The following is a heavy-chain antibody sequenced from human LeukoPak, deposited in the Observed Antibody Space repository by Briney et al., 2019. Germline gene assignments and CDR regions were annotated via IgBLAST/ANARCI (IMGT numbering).Heavy chain of an antibody. J-gene: IGHJ3*02. CDR2: IYYSGGT. Sequence: SETLSLTCTVSGGSISSYYWSWIRQPPGKGLEWIGYIYYSGGTNYNPSLKSRVTISVDTSKNQFSLKLSSVTAADTAVYYCARVDPTLDAFDIWGQGTMVTVSS. CDR3: ARVDPTLDAFDI. CDR1: GGSISSYY. V-gene: IGHV4-59*08. D-gene: IGHD5-12*01.